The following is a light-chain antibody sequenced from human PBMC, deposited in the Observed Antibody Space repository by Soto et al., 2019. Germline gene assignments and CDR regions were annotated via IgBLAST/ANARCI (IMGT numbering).Light chain of an antibody. CDR3: QQCDSYPYT. CDR2: DAS. CDR1: QSISAW. V-gene: IGKV1-5*01. J-gene: IGKJ2*01. Sequence: DIQMTQSPSTLSASVGDRVTITCRASQSISAWLAWYQQKPGKAPKLLIYDASKLESGVPSRFSGSGSGTEFTLTINYLQPDDFATYYCQQCDSYPYTFGQGTTLEIK.